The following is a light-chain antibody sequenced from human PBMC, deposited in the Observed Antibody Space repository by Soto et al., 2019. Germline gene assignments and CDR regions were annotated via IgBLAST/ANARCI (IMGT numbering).Light chain of an antibody. V-gene: IGKV3-11*01. CDR1: QSFSGH. Sequence: NVLDKYPDPLSFVPGERSTLSCRASQSFSGHLAWYQQKPGQAPRLLIYDASKRATGIPDRFSGSGSGTEFTLTISSLQPDDFATYYCQQYNSYSRTFGQGTKVDI. CDR3: QQYNSYSRT. CDR2: DAS. J-gene: IGKJ1*01.